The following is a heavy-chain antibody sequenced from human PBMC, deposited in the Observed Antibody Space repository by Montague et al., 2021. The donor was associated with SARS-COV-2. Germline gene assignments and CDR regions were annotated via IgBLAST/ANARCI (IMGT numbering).Heavy chain of an antibody. D-gene: IGHD2/OR15-2a*01. CDR1: GFTFSIYA. J-gene: IGHJ6*02. Sequence: FLRLSCAASGFTFSIYAMHWVRQAPGKGLEWVAVISYDGSNKYYADSVKGRFTISRDNSKNTLYLQMNSLRAEDTAVYYCARVLGGYYGMDVWGQGTTVTVSS. V-gene: IGHV3-30-3*01. CDR3: ARVLGGYYGMDV. CDR2: ISYDGSNK.